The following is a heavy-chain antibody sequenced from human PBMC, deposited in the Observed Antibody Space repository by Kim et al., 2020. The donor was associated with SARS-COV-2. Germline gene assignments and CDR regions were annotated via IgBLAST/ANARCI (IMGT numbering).Heavy chain of an antibody. J-gene: IGHJ6*03. V-gene: IGHV4-59*08. D-gene: IGHD3-9*01. CDR2: IYYSGST. Sequence: SETLSLTCTVSGGSISSYYWSWIRQPPGKGLEWIGYIYYSGSTNYNPALKSRGTISVDTSKNQFSLKLSSVTAADTAVYYCARHPPRSYVICGAGTLYY. CDR3: ARHPPRSYVICGAGTLYY. CDR1: GGSISSYY.